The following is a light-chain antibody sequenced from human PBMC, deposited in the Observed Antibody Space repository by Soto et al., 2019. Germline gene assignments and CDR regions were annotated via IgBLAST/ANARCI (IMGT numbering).Light chain of an antibody. Sequence: DIVLTQFPATLSLSPGESAPLSCKASQSVRGNLAWYQQKPGQAPRLIIYDSYTRAAGIPLRFSGTGSGTDFTLTVTSLQSEDFAVYFCQQYNHWPPLTXGGGTKVDIK. V-gene: IGKV3-15*01. CDR1: QSVRGN. J-gene: IGKJ4*01. CDR2: DSY. CDR3: QQYNHWPPLT.